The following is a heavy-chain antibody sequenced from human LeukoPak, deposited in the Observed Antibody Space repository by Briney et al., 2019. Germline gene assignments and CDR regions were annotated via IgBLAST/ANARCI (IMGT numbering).Heavy chain of an antibody. Sequence: ASVKVSCKASGYTFTGYYMHWVRQAPGQGLEWMGWINPNSGGTNYAQKFQGRVTMTRDMSISTACMELSRLRSDDTAVYYCARGSDDFWSGYSPSYWGQGTLVTVSS. J-gene: IGHJ4*02. CDR2: INPNSGGT. V-gene: IGHV1-2*02. D-gene: IGHD3-3*01. CDR3: ARGSDDFWSGYSPSY. CDR1: GYTFTGYY.